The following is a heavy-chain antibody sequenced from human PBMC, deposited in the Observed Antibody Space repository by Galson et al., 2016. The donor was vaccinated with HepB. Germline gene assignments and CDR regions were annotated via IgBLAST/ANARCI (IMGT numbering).Heavy chain of an antibody. J-gene: IGHJ4*02. D-gene: IGHD1-1*01. CDR1: GFTFSSYA. CDR3: ARDGNPGGYFDY. Sequence: SLRLSCAASGFTFSSYAMHWVRQAPGKGLEWVALIWYDGSNKYYADSVKGRFTISRDDSKNTRYLQMNSLRAEDTAVYYCARDGNPGGYFDYWGQGTLVTVSS. V-gene: IGHV3-33*01. CDR2: IWYDGSNK.